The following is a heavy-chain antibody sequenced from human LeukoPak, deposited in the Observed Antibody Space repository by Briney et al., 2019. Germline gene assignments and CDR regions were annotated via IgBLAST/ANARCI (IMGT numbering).Heavy chain of an antibody. Sequence: GGSLRLSCAASGFTFSSYAMSWVRQAPGKGLEWVSGISGSGGTTYYADSVKGRLTISRDNSKNTLYLQMNSLRAEDTALYYCAKDRKYFDSWGQGTLVTVSS. J-gene: IGHJ4*02. CDR3: AKDRKYFDS. CDR2: ISGSGGTT. V-gene: IGHV3-23*01. D-gene: IGHD1-14*01. CDR1: GFTFSSYA.